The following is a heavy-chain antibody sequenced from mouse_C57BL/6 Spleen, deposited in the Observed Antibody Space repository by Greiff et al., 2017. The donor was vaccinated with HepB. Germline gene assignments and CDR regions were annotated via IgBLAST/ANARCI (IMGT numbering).Heavy chain of an antibody. V-gene: IGHV1-69*01. Sequence: QVQLQQPGAELVMPGASVKLSCKASGYTFTSYWMHWVKQRPGQGLEWIGEIDPSDSYTNYNQKFKGKSTLTVDKSSSTAYMQLSSLTSEDSAVYYCAGKLGEGIYAMDYWGQGTSVTVSS. CDR1: GYTFTSYW. D-gene: IGHD4-1*01. CDR3: AGKLGEGIYAMDY. CDR2: IDPSDSYT. J-gene: IGHJ4*01.